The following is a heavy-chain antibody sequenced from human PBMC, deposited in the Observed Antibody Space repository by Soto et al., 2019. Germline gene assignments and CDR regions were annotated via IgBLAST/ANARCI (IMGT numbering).Heavy chain of an antibody. J-gene: IGHJ5*02. CDR2: LNPNSGNT. Sequence: VQLVQSGAEWKKPGASVKVSCKASGYTFTSYDINWVRQATGQGLEWMGWLNPNSGNTGYPQKFQGRVTMTRNTSISTAYMELSSLRFEDTDVYYCARSPPRVERNNYAGGWFDPWGQGTLVTVSS. V-gene: IGHV1-8*01. CDR1: GYTFTSYD. CDR3: ARSPPRVERNNYAGGWFDP. D-gene: IGHD4-4*01.